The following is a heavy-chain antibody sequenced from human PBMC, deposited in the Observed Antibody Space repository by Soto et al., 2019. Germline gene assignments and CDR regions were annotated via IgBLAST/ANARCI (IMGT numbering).Heavy chain of an antibody. J-gene: IGHJ6*02. CDR3: VMVDNYVTPTPQDV. V-gene: IGHV1-18*01. CDR1: GYIFVNYG. D-gene: IGHD3-16*01. CDR2: ISPYTGNT. Sequence: QVQLVQSGDEVKKPGASVKVSCKASGYIFVNYGIAWVRQAPGQGLEWMGWISPYTGNTHSATKVQGRLTMTTDTASSTAYMDLGSLTSDDTAVYYCVMVDNYVTPTPQDVWGQGTTVTVSS.